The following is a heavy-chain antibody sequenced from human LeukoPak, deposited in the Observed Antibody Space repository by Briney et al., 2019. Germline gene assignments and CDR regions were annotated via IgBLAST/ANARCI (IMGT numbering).Heavy chain of an antibody. J-gene: IGHJ4*02. CDR2: ISRSGNTI. D-gene: IGHD3-22*01. Sequence: PGGSLRLSCAASTFTISDYYMSWIRQAPGKGLGWVSYISRSGNTINYADSVKGRFTISRDNAKNSLYLQMNSLRAEDTAVYFCARDPYYNSNSHYLDYWGQGTLVTVSS. CDR1: TFTISDYY. CDR3: ARDPYYNSNSHYLDY. V-gene: IGHV3-11*01.